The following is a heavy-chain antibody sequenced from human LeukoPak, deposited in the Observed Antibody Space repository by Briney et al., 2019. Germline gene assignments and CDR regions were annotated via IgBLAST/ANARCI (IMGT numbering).Heavy chain of an antibody. D-gene: IGHD5-24*01. V-gene: IGHV3-11*01. CDR2: ISISGSTI. Sequence: GWSLRLSCAASGFTFSDYYMSWIRQAPGKGLEWGSYISISGSTIYYADSVKGRFTISRDNAKNSLYLKMNSLRAEDTAVYYCARDRERGYYFDYWGQGTLVTVSS. J-gene: IGHJ4*02. CDR1: GFTFSDYY. CDR3: ARDRERGYYFDY.